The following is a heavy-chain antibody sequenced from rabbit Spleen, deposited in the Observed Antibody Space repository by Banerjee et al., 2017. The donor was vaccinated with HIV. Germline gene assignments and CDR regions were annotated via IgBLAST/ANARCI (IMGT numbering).Heavy chain of an antibody. CDR1: GFSLSSYW. J-gene: IGHJ4*01. CDR3: VRGASSSGYYSL. V-gene: IGHV1S7*01. Sequence: QSLEESGGDLVKPEGSLKLSCKASGFSLSSYWMSWVRQAPGKGLEWIGYIDPLFGTTYYANWVNGRFTISSHSAQHTLYLQLNSLTAADTATYFCVRGASSSGYYSLWGPGTLVTVS. D-gene: IGHD1-1*01. CDR2: IDPLFGTT.